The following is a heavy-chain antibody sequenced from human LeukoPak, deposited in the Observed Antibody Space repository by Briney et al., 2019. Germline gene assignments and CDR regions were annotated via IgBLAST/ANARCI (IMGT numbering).Heavy chain of an antibody. D-gene: IGHD6-13*01. CDR1: GFMLSSFP. Sequence: TGGSLTLSCAASGFMLSSFPMHWVRQAPGKGLEWVALISYDGSNIYYADSVKGRFTISRDNSKNTLYLQMSSLRTEDTAMYYCARGHSSSWLRGDYWGQGTLVTVSS. J-gene: IGHJ4*02. CDR3: ARGHSSSWLRGDY. V-gene: IGHV3-30-3*01. CDR2: ISYDGSNI.